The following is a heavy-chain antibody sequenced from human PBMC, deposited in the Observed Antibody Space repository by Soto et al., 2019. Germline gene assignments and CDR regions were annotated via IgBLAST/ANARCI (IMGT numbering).Heavy chain of an antibody. CDR1: GFTFSDYY. CDR3: EVLSASNWLDP. CDR2: ISSSIDYT. Sequence: PGGSLRLSCASSGFTFSDYYMSWIRQAPGKGLEWVSYISSSIDYTKYADSVKGRFTISRDNGKNSLYLQMNSLRAEDTAVYYCEVLSASNWLDPWGKGTLVTVYS. D-gene: IGHD2-2*01. V-gene: IGHV3-11*06. J-gene: IGHJ5*02.